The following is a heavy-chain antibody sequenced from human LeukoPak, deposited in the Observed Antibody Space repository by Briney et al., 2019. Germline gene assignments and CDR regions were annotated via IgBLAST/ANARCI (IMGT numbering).Heavy chain of an antibody. V-gene: IGHV3-23*01. Sequence: GGSLRLSCVASGFSFSNYAMSWVRQAPGKGLEWVSAISGSGGSTYYADSVKGRFTISRDNSKNTLYLQMNSLRAEDTAVYYCAKDSYCSGGSCYSAVFDYWGQGTLVTVSS. CDR1: GFSFSNYA. CDR3: AKDSYCSGGSCYSAVFDY. J-gene: IGHJ4*02. CDR2: ISGSGGST. D-gene: IGHD2-15*01.